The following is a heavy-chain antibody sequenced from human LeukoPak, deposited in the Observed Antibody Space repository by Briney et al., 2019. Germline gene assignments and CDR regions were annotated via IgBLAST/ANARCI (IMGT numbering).Heavy chain of an antibody. V-gene: IGHV4-59*01. Sequence: SETLSLTCTVSGGSISIYYWSWIRQPPGKGLEWIGYIYYSGSTNYNPSLKSRVTISVDTSKNQFSLKLSSVTAADTAVYYCVSYYYDSSGYPISGAFDIWGQGTMVTVSS. D-gene: IGHD3-22*01. CDR1: GGSISIYY. CDR3: VSYYYDSSGYPISGAFDI. J-gene: IGHJ3*02. CDR2: IYYSGST.